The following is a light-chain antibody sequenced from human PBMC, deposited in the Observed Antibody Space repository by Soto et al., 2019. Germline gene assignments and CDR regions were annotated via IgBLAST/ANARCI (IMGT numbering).Light chain of an antibody. Sequence: DIQMTQSPSTLSASVGDRVTIPCRAGQSIGRWLTWYQQKPGKAPKVLIFQGSNLESGVPSRVSGSGSGAEFTLTISSLQPDDFATYYCQQYNTYPLTFGGGNKVEIK. CDR1: QSIGRW. J-gene: IGKJ4*01. CDR3: QQYNTYPLT. V-gene: IGKV1-5*03. CDR2: QGS.